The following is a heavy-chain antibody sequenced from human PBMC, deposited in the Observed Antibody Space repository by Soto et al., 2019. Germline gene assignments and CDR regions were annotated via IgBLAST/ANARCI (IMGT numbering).Heavy chain of an antibody. Sequence: PVGSLTLSCAASGFTFSSYAMHWVRQAPGKGLEWVAVISYDGSNKYYADSVKGRFTISRDNSKNTLYLQMNSLRAEDTAVYYCAREVPRGDILTGPPDYWGQGTLVTVS. CDR3: AREVPRGDILTGPPDY. CDR1: GFTFSSYA. D-gene: IGHD3-9*01. CDR2: ISYDGSNK. J-gene: IGHJ4*02. V-gene: IGHV3-30-3*01.